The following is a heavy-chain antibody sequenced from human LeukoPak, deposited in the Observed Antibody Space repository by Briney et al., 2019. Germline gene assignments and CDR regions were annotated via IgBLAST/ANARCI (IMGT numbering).Heavy chain of an antibody. J-gene: IGHJ4*02. CDR1: GYTFTGNY. D-gene: IGHD6-13*01. CDR3: ARVGYSSSWAAHFDY. CDR2: LNPNSDAT. Sequence: ASVKVSCKASGYTFTGNYIFWVRQAFGQGLEWMGWLNPNSDATDFAQKFQGRVTMTRDTSISTAYMELSRLRSDDTAVYYCARVGYSSSWAAHFDYWGQGTLVTVSS. V-gene: IGHV1-2*02.